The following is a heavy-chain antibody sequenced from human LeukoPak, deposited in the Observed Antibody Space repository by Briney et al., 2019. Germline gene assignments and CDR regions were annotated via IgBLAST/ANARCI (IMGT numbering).Heavy chain of an antibody. Sequence: ASETLSLTCTLSGAISSSSYYWGWIRQPPGKGLEWIWSLFYSGSTYYNPSLKSRVTISVDTSKNQFSLKLTSVTAADTAVYYCARHYSGWYNFFDYWGQGTLVTVSS. CDR2: LFYSGST. J-gene: IGHJ4*02. CDR1: GAISSSSYY. D-gene: IGHD6-19*01. V-gene: IGHV4-39*01. CDR3: ARHYSGWYNFFDY.